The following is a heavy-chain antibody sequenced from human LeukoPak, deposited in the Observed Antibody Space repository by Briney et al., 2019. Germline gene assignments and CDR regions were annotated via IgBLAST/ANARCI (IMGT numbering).Heavy chain of an antibody. D-gene: IGHD6-13*01. V-gene: IGHV3-66*01. CDR1: GFSVSRNY. Sequence: GSLRLSCAASGFSVSRNYMTWVRQAPGEGLEWVSLIYSGGSTSYADSVKGRFTISRDNSKNTLYLQMNSLRAEDTAVYYCARGPYSSSWSDYWGQGTLVTVSS. J-gene: IGHJ4*02. CDR3: ARGPYSSSWSDY. CDR2: IYSGGST.